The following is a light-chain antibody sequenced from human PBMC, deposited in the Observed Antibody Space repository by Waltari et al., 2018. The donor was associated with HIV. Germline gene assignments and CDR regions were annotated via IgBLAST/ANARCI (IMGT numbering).Light chain of an antibody. CDR1: VTDIDIYKF. V-gene: IGLV2-14*01. Sequence: HSALTQPASVSGSPGQSITISCSGTVTDIDIYKFVSWYRQYPGLAPQLVLYGVRSRPSGFSLRCSGSKSGDTASLTISGLEAEDEADYYCSSYTPSHSLVFGGGTKLTVL. CDR3: SSYTPSHSLV. CDR2: GVR. J-gene: IGLJ3*02.